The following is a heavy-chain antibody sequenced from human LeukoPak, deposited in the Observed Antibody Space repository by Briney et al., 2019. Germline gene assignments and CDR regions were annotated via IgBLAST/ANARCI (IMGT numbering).Heavy chain of an antibody. CDR2: INPRGGST. CDR1: GYTFTSYY. Sequence: GASVKVSCKASGYTFTSYYMHWVRQAPGQGLEWMGIINPRGGSTSYAQKFQGRVTMTRDTSTSTVYMELSSLRSEDTAVYYCARVNSRDFWSGYYRDIPTDFDYWGQGTLVTVSS. D-gene: IGHD3-3*01. CDR3: ARVNSRDFWSGYYRDIPTDFDY. V-gene: IGHV1-46*03. J-gene: IGHJ4*02.